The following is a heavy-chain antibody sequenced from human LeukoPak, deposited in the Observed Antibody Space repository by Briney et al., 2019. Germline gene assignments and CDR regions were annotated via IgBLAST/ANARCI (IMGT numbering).Heavy chain of an antibody. CDR3: ARVSLVRGGSDYFDY. CDR2: IYYSGST. J-gene: IGHJ4*02. CDR1: GGSISSYD. D-gene: IGHD2-21*01. Sequence: SETLSLTCTVSGGSISSYDWSWIRQPPGKGLEWIGYIYYSGSTNYNPSLKSRVTISVDTSKNQFSLKLSSVTAADTAVYYCARVSLVRGGSDYFDYWGQGTLVTVSS. V-gene: IGHV4-59*08.